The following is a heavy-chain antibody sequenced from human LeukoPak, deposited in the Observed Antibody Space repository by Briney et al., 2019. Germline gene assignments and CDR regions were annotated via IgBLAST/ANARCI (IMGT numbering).Heavy chain of an antibody. J-gene: IGHJ4*02. CDR2: IRNDIINK. CDR3: AKVGYNSSLDF. Sequence: GGSLRLSCAASGFTFSHYGMHWVRQAPGKGLEWVAFIRNDIINKFYADSVKGRFAISRDNSKTTLYLQMSSLRTEDTAVYFCAKVGYNSSLDFWGQGTLVTVSS. V-gene: IGHV3-30*02. CDR1: GFTFSHYG. D-gene: IGHD6-13*01.